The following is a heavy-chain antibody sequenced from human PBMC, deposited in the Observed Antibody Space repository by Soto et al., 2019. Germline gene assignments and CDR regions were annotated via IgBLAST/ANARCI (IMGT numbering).Heavy chain of an antibody. CDR1: GYTFTYYG. CDR3: AREAGSGSAYPENY. D-gene: IGHD1-26*01. Sequence: QVQLEQSGAEVKKPGASVKVSCKASGYTFTYYGISWVRQAAGQGLEWLGWISPYDGNTTNAQRLQDRITMTTDTSTSTAYMELRRLRFDDTAVYYCAREAGSGSAYPENYWGQGTLVTVS. CDR2: ISPYDGNT. J-gene: IGHJ4*02. V-gene: IGHV1-18*04.